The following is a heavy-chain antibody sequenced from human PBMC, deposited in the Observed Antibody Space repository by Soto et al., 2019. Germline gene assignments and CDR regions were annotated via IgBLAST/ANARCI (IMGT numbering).Heavy chain of an antibody. CDR2: IWYDGSKD. CDR3: ATNTGLVGATTGENFQH. V-gene: IGHV3-33*01. Sequence: PGWSLRLSCASSGLTVSSHGMHGVRQAPDKGLEWLAVIWYDGSKDYYADSVKGRFTISRDNSKNTLYLQMTSLRAEDTAVYYCATNTGLVGATTGENFQHWGQGILVTVSS. CDR1: GLTVSSHG. D-gene: IGHD1-26*01. J-gene: IGHJ1*01.